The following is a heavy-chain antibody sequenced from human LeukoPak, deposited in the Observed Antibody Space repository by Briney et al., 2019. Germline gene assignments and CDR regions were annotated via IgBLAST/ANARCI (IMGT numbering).Heavy chain of an antibody. J-gene: IGHJ4*02. CDR2: ITSSGDIK. CDR3: ARDIYGDEDFDY. CDR1: GFTFTTYE. D-gene: IGHD3-10*01. Sequence: GGSLRLSCATTGFTFTTYEMNWVRQAPGKGLEWVSYITSSGDIKTYADPVKGRFTMSRDDAKNSVYLQMNSLRPEDTAVYYCARDIYGDEDFDYWGQGTLVSVSS. V-gene: IGHV3-48*03.